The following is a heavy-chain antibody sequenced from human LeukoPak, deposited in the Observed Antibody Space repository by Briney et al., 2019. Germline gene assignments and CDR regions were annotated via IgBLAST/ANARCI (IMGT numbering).Heavy chain of an antibody. CDR2: IYYSGST. CDR3: ARHLRFGGATRYFDY. CDR1: DGSISSSSYY. Sequence: SETLSLTCTVSDGSISSSSYYWGWIRQPPGKGLEWIGSIYYSGSTYYNPSLRSRVTISVDTSKNQFSLKLSSVTAADTAVYYCARHLRFGGATRYFDYWGQGTLVTVSS. D-gene: IGHD3-10*01. V-gene: IGHV4-39*01. J-gene: IGHJ4*02.